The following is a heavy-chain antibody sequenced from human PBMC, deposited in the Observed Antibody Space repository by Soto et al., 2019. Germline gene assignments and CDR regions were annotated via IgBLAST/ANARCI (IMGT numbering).Heavy chain of an antibody. Sequence: GGSLSLSCAASGFTFSSYAMHWVRQAPGKGLEYVSAISSNGGSTYYANSVKGRFTISRDNSKNTLYLQMGSLRAEDMAVYYCARDMFGEPTNWFDPWGQGTLVTVSS. CDR2: ISSNGGST. V-gene: IGHV3-64*01. CDR3: ARDMFGEPTNWFDP. D-gene: IGHD3-10*02. CDR1: GFTFSSYA. J-gene: IGHJ5*02.